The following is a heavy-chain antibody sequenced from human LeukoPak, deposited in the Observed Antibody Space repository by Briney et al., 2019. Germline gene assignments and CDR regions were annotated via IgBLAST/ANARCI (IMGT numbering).Heavy chain of an antibody. D-gene: IGHD3-3*01. CDR1: GYTLTELS. V-gene: IGHV1-24*01. CDR2: FDPEDGET. J-gene: IGHJ5*02. Sequence: ASVKVSCKVSGYTLTELSMHWVRQAPGKGLEWMGGFDPEDGETIYAQKFQGRVTMTTDTSTSTAYMELRSLRSDDTAVYYCARDMGKYYDFWSGSPNWFDPWGQGTLVTVSS. CDR3: ARDMGKYYDFWSGSPNWFDP.